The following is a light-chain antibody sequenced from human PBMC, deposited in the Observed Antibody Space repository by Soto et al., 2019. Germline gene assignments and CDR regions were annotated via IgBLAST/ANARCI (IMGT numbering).Light chain of an antibody. V-gene: IGLV2-14*01. CDR3: SSYTSSSTPLYV. CDR1: SSDVRGYNY. J-gene: IGLJ1*01. Sequence: QSALTQPASVSGSPGQSITISCTGTSSDVRGYNYVSWYQQHPGKAPELMIYDVSNRPSGVSNRFSGSKSGNTASLTISLLQAEDEADYYCSSYTSSSTPLYVFGTGTKVT. CDR2: DVS.